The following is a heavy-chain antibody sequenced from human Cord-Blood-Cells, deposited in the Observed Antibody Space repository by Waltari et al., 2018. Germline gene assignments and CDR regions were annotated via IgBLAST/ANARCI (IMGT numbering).Heavy chain of an antibody. Sequence: QVQLQQWGAGLLKPSETLSLTCAVYGGSFSGYYWSWIRQPPGKGLEWIGEINHSGSTNYNPSLKSRVTISVDTSKNQFYLKLSSVTAADTAVYYCARGLKRRHSGSYYYYYGMDVWGQGTTVTVSS. J-gene: IGHJ6*02. CDR2: INHSGST. V-gene: IGHV4-34*01. CDR1: GGSFSGYY. D-gene: IGHD1-26*01. CDR3: ARGLKRRHSGSYYYYYGMDV.